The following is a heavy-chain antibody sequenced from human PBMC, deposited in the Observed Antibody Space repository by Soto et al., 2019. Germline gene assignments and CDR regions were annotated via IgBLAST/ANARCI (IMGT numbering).Heavy chain of an antibody. V-gene: IGHV5-51*01. CDR3: ARHSTSAPKDY. Sequence: GESLKISCKGSGYSFTTYWIAWVRQMPGKGLEWVGIIYPGDSDTRYSPSFEGHVTISVDKSISTAFLQWNSLKASDNVIYYCARHSTSAPKDYWGQGTLVTVSS. J-gene: IGHJ4*01. D-gene: IGHD3-10*01. CDR2: IYPGDSDT. CDR1: GYSFTTYW.